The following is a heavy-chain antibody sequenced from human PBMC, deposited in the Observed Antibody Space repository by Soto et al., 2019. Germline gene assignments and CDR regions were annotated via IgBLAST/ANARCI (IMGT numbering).Heavy chain of an antibody. CDR1: GFTFSSYA. CDR3: ARDRQFSHPRGGMDV. CDR2: ISGTGYNT. J-gene: IGHJ6*02. Sequence: LRLSCAASGFTFSSYAMNWVRQAPGKGLEWVSAISGTGYNTYYADSLKGRFTISRDNSKNTLSLQMNSLRAEDTAVYYCARDRQFSHPRGGMDVWGQGTTVTVSS. V-gene: IGHV3-23*01. D-gene: IGHD3-10*01.